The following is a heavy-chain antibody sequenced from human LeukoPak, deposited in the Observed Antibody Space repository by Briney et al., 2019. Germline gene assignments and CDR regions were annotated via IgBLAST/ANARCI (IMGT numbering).Heavy chain of an antibody. CDR3: ARDTDLYSDSSGYRPPYYYGIDV. J-gene: IGHJ6*02. CDR1: GGTFSSYA. Sequence: SVKVSCKASGGTFSSYAISWVRQAPGQGLEWMGGIIPIFGTANYAQKFQGRVTITADESTSTAYMELSSLRSEDTAVYYCARDTDLYSDSSGYRPPYYYGIDVWGQGTTVTVSS. V-gene: IGHV1-69*13. D-gene: IGHD3-22*01. CDR2: IIPIFGTA.